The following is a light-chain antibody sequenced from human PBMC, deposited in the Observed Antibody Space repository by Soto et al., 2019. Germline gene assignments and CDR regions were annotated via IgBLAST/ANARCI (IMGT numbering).Light chain of an antibody. CDR2: GTS. CDR1: QSVSSKY. Sequence: DIVLTQSPGTLSLSPGERATLSCGASQSVSSKYLAWYQQKPGQPPRVLIYGTSIRATGIPERFSGGGSGTDFTLTITRLESEDFAVYYCQQYGSLLFTFGPGTKVDFK. V-gene: IGKV3-20*01. CDR3: QQYGSLLFT. J-gene: IGKJ3*01.